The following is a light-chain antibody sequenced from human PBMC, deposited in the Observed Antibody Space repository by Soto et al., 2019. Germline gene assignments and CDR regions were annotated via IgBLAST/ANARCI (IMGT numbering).Light chain of an antibody. J-gene: IGKJ4*01. Sequence: EVVMTQSPATVSVSPGEGVTLSCRASQTISNDLAWYQQKPGQAPRLLIYGASTRATGVPARFSGCGSGTEFTLTISSLQSEDFAFYYCQQNNKWPPVTFGGGTRWIS. V-gene: IGKV3-15*01. CDR3: QQNNKWPPVT. CDR1: QTISND. CDR2: GAS.